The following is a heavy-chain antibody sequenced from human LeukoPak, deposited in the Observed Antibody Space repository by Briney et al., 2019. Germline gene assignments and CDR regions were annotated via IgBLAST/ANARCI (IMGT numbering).Heavy chain of an antibody. D-gene: IGHD3-22*01. CDR1: GFSLSRYG. Sequence: PGGSLRLSCAASGFSLSRYGMKWVRQAPGKGLEWLSYIRSSDSTTYYADSVKGRFTISRDNAKNSLYLQMDSLRVEDTAVYYCAKRADSSAHSFDYWGQGTLVTVSS. V-gene: IGHV3-48*04. CDR2: IRSSDSTT. J-gene: IGHJ4*02. CDR3: AKRADSSAHSFDY.